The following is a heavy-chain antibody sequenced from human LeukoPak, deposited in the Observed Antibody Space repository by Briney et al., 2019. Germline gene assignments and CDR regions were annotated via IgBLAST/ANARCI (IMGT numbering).Heavy chain of an antibody. V-gene: IGHV3-33*01. D-gene: IGHD5-18*01. CDR3: AREKEMATARDLRGFGYYFDY. CDR1: GFTFSSYG. J-gene: IGHJ4*02. Sequence: GGSLRLSCAASGFTFSSYGMHWVRQAPGKGLEWVAVIWYDGSNKYYADSVKGRFTISRDNSKNTLYLQMNSLGAEDTAVYYCAREKEMATARDLRGFGYYFDYWGQGTLVTVSS. CDR2: IWYDGSNK.